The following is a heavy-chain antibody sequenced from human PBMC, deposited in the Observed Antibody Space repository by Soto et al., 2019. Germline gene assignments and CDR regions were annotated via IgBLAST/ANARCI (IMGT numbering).Heavy chain of an antibody. CDR3: ARDGAIAARSYWYFDL. V-gene: IGHV4-31*03. Sequence: QVQLQESGPGLVKPSQTLSLTCTVSGGSISSGGYYWSWIRQHPGKGLEWIGYIYYSGSTYYNPSLKSRVTISVDTSKNQFSLKLSSVTAADTAVYYCARDGAIAARSYWYFDLWGRGTLVTVSS. CDR1: GGSISSGGYY. D-gene: IGHD6-6*01. CDR2: IYYSGST. J-gene: IGHJ2*01.